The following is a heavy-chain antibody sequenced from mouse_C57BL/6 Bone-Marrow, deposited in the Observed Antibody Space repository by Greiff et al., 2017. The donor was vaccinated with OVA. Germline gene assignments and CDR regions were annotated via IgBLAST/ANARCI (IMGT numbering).Heavy chain of an antibody. CDR3: ARSRVHYDVYYFDY. CDR1: GYTFTDYN. J-gene: IGHJ2*01. V-gene: IGHV1-18*01. D-gene: IGHD2-4*01. CDR2: INPNNGGT. Sequence: VQLKQSGPELVKPGASVKIPCKASGYTFTDYNMDWVKQSHGKSLEWIGDINPNNGGTIYNQKFKGKATLTVDKSYSTAYMELRSLTSEDTAVYYCARSRVHYDVYYFDYWGQGTTLTVSS.